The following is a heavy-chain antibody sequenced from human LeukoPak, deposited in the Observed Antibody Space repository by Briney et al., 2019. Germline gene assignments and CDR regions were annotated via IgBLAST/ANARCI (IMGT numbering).Heavy chain of an antibody. D-gene: IGHD3-22*01. CDR3: ASTTNYYDSSFFDY. CDR1: GYTFTGYY. V-gene: IGHV1-2*02. CDR2: INPNSGGT. Sequence: GASVKVSCKASGYTFTGYYMHWVRQAPGQGLEWMGWINPNSGGTNYAQKFQGRVTMTRDTSISTAYMELSRLRSDDTAVYYCASTTNYYDSSFFDYWGQGTLVTVSS. J-gene: IGHJ4*02.